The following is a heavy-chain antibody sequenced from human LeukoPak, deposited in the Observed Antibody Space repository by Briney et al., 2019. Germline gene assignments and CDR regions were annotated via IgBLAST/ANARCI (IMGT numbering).Heavy chain of an antibody. V-gene: IGHV4-61*02. J-gene: IGHJ4*02. CDR3: ARQRTYDYERSGLVG. CDR2: IYTSGST. CDR1: GGSISSGSYY. Sequence: PSETLSLTCTVSGGSISSGSYYWSWIRQPAGKGLEWIGRIYTSGSTNYNPSLKSRVTISVDTSKNQFSLKLSSVTAADTAVYYCARQRTYDYERSGLVGWGQGTLVTVS. D-gene: IGHD3-22*01.